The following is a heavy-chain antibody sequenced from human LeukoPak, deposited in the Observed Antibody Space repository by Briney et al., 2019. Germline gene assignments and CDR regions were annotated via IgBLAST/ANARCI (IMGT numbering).Heavy chain of an antibody. V-gene: IGHV1-24*01. Sequence: APVKVSCKVSGYTLTELSMHWVRQAPGKGLEWMGGFDPEDGETIYAQKFQGRVTMTEDTSTDTAYMELSSLRSEDTAVYYCATTYYDILTDTRSAFDIWGQGTMVTVSS. CDR2: FDPEDGET. J-gene: IGHJ3*02. CDR1: GYTLTELS. CDR3: ATTYYDILTDTRSAFDI. D-gene: IGHD3-9*01.